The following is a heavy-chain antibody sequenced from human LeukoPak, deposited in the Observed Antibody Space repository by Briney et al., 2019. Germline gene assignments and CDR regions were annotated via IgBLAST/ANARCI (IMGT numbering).Heavy chain of an antibody. V-gene: IGHV1-18*01. CDR2: ISAYNGNT. CDR3: ARDLVRYDFWSGYYNLDY. CDR1: GYTFTSYG. D-gene: IGHD3-3*01. J-gene: IGHJ4*02. Sequence: ASVKVSCKASGYTFTSYGISWVRQAPGQGLEWMGWISAYNGNTNYAQKLQGRVTMTTDTSTSTAYMGLRSLRSDDTAVYYCARDLVRYDFWSGYYNLDYWGQGTLVTVSS.